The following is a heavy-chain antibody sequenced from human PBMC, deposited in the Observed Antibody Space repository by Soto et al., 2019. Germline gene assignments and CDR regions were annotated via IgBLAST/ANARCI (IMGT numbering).Heavy chain of an antibody. Sequence: PSETLPLTSAVWGYPIGSGYYRCWIRQPPGEGLGGIGSIYHSGAADHNPPLQSRVAISVDTSKNQFSPHPTSVTAADTAVYYCASHAPYDSVWGKSDGSDYWGQGPLVTVSS. J-gene: IGHJ4*02. V-gene: IGHV4-38-2*01. CDR1: GYPIGSGYY. CDR3: ASHAPYDSVWGKSDGSDY. D-gene: IGHD3-16*01. CDR2: IYHSGAA.